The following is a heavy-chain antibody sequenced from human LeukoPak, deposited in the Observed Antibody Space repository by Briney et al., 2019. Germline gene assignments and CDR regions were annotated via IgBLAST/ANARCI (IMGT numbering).Heavy chain of an antibody. J-gene: IGHJ3*01. V-gene: IGHV3-30*03. CDR1: GFTFSSYG. CDR2: ISYDGSNK. D-gene: IGHD4/OR15-4a*01. Sequence: GGSLRLSCAASGFTFSSYGMHWVRQAPGKGLEWVAVISYDGSNKYYADSVKGRFTISRDNSKNTLYLQMNSLRAEDTAVYYCAILGIRDEMVPFDVWGQGTMVTVSS. CDR3: AILGIRDEMVPFDV.